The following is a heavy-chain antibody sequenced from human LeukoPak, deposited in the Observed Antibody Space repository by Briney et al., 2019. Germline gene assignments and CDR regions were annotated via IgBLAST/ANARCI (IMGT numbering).Heavy chain of an antibody. V-gene: IGHV3-48*03. D-gene: IGHD2-8*01. CDR1: GFTFSSFE. CDR3: VREGVDPETWFDP. Sequence: PGGSLRLSCAASGFTFSSFEMHWVRQAPGKGLEWVSYISDSGDIKLYADSVKGRFTITRDNAENSLYLQVNSLRAEDTAVYFRVREGVDPETWFDPWGQGTLVTVSS. CDR2: ISDSGDIK. J-gene: IGHJ5*02.